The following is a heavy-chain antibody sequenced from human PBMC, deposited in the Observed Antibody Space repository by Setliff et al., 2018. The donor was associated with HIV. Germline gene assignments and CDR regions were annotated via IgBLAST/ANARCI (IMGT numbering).Heavy chain of an antibody. V-gene: IGHV3-30*02. CDR1: GFTFSSYG. J-gene: IGHJ6*03. CDR3: AKDSEAVAVKYYYMEV. CDR2: IWYNGGKT. D-gene: IGHD6-19*01. Sequence: GGSLRLSCAASGFTFSSYGMHWVRQAPGKGLEWVAFIWYNGGKTYYADSVQGRFTISRDTPNHMVYSQMNNLRPEDTALYYCAKDSEAVAVKYYYMEVWGRGTTVTVSS.